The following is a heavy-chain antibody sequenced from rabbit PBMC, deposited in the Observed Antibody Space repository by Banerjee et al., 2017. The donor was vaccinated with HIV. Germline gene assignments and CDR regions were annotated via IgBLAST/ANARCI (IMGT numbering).Heavy chain of an antibody. J-gene: IGHJ4*01. CDR2: IFNVNGDT. V-gene: IGHV1S40*01. D-gene: IGHD4-2*01. Sequence: QSLEESGGDLVKPGASLTLTCTASGIDLSRSDYMYWVRQAPGKGLELIAWIFNVNGDTYYASWAKGRFTISKTSSTTVTLQMTSLTAADTATYFCARGLGNFAGTYAFDLWGPGTLVTVS. CDR1: GIDLSRSDY. CDR3: ARGLGNFAGTYAFDL.